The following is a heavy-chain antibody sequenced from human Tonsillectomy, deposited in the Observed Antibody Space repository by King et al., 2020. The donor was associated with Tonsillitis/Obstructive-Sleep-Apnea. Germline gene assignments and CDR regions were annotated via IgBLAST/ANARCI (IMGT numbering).Heavy chain of an antibody. CDR2: VSDSGGTT. J-gene: IGHJ3*01. D-gene: IGHD6-13*01. Sequence: MSWVRQAPGKGLEWGSTVSDSGGTTYYAESGKGRFTISRDNSKNTLYLQRNSLRAEDTAVYYCAKDHSGFAAMYSCCCSSSFDFSGQVTMFTVSS. CDR3: AKDHSGFAAMYSCCCSSSFDF. V-gene: IGHV3-23*01.